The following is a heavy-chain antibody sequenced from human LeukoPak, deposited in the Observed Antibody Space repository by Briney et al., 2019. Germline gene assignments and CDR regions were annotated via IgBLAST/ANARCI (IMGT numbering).Heavy chain of an antibody. J-gene: IGHJ4*02. CDR3: ARDHYDSSGYYYVHY. CDR1: GGSSSSSNW. D-gene: IGHD3-22*01. Sequence: SETLSLTCAVSGGSSSSSNWRSWVRQSPGKGLEWIGEIYHSGSTNYNPSLKSRVTISVDKSKNQFSLKLSSVTAADTAVYYCARDHYDSSGYYYVHYWGQGTLVTVSS. CDR2: IYHSGST. V-gene: IGHV4-4*02.